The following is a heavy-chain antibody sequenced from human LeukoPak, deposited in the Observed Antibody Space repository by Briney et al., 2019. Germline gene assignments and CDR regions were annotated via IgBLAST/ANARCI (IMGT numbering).Heavy chain of an antibody. Sequence: SETLSLTCAVYGGSFSDYYWSWIRQPPGKGLEWIGEINHSGSTNYNPSLKSRVTISVDTSKNQFSLKLSSVTAADTAVYYCARRGTRYYGSRSYYSGYYYYYMDVWGKGTTVTISS. J-gene: IGHJ6*03. CDR2: INHSGST. CDR1: GGSFSDYY. V-gene: IGHV4-34*01. D-gene: IGHD3-10*01. CDR3: ARRGTRYYGSRSYYSGYYYYYMDV.